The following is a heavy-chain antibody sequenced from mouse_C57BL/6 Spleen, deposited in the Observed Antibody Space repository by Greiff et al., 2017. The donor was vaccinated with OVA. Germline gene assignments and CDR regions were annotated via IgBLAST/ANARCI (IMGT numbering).Heavy chain of an antibody. J-gene: IGHJ2*01. CDR1: GYSFTDYN. D-gene: IGHD1-1*01. CDR3: ARERLLLRPYYFDY. V-gene: IGHV1-39*01. Sequence: EVQLQQSGPELVKPGASVKISCKASGYSFTDYNMNWVKQSNGKSLEWIGVINPNYGTTRYNQKFKGKATLTVDQSSSTAYMQLNSLTSEDSAVYYCARERLLLRPYYFDYWGQGTTLTVSS. CDR2: INPNYGTT.